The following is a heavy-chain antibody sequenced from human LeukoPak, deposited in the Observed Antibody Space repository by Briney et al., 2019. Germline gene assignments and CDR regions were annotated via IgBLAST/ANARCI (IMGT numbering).Heavy chain of an antibody. CDR3: ARQWELRGWFDP. D-gene: IGHD1-26*01. Sequence: SETLSLTCTVSGGSISSYYWSWIRQPPGKGLEWIGYIYYSGSTNYNPSLKSRVTISVDTSKNQFSLKLTSVTAADTAVYYCARQWELRGWFDPWGQGTLLTVSS. V-gene: IGHV4-59*08. J-gene: IGHJ5*02. CDR1: GGSISSYY. CDR2: IYYSGST.